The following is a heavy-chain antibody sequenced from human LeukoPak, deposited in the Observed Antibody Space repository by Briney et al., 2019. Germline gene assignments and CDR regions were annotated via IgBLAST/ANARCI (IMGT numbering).Heavy chain of an antibody. CDR2: ISTSGST. Sequence: PSETLSLTCTVSGGSISSSSYYWGWIRQPPGKGLEWIGRISTSGSTNYNPSLKSRVTISLDTSKNQFSLKLSSVTAADTAVFYCARFTGYCSGTSCYPNAFDIWGQGTMVTVSS. CDR1: GGSISSSSYY. CDR3: ARFTGYCSGTSCYPNAFDI. D-gene: IGHD2-2*01. J-gene: IGHJ3*02. V-gene: IGHV4-61*02.